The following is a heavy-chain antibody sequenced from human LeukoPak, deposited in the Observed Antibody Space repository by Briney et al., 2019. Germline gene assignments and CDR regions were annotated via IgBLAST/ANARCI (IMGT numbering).Heavy chain of an antibody. CDR3: ARWGVSYSSSSGLDY. CDR2: IYYSGST. D-gene: IGHD6-6*01. Sequence: PSQTLSLTCTVSGGSISSGDYYWSWIRQPPGKGLEWIGYIYYSGSTYYNPSLKSRVTISVDTSKNQFSLKLSSVTAADTAVYYCARWGVSYSSSSGLDYWGQGTLVTVSS. CDR1: GGSISSGDYY. V-gene: IGHV4-30-4*01. J-gene: IGHJ4*02.